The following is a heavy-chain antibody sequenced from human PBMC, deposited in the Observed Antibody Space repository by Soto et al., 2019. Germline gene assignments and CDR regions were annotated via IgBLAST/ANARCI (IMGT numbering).Heavy chain of an antibody. CDR3: ARAVRVITFGGVIVSYYFDY. V-gene: IGHV4-30-2*01. CDR1: GGSISSGGYS. CDR2: IYHSGST. D-gene: IGHD3-16*02. J-gene: IGHJ4*02. Sequence: QLQLQESGSGLVKPSQTLSLTCAVSGGSISSGGYSWSWIRQPPGKGLEWIGYIYHSGSTYYNPSLQSRVTISVDRSKNQFSLKLSSVTAADTAVYYCARAVRVITFGGVIVSYYFDYWGQGTLVTVSS.